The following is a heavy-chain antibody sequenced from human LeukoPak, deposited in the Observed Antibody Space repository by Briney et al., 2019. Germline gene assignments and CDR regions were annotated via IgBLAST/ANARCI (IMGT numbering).Heavy chain of an antibody. CDR1: GGTFSSYA. J-gene: IGHJ5*02. CDR2: IISIFGTA. D-gene: IGHD6-19*01. CDR3: ARVVEGSGWSQDNWFDP. Sequence: GSSVKVSCKASGGTFSSYAISWVRQAPGQGLEWMGGIISIFGTANYAQKFQGRVTITRDTSASTAYMELSRLRSEDMAVYYCARVVEGSGWSQDNWFDPWGQGTLVTVSS. V-gene: IGHV1-69*05.